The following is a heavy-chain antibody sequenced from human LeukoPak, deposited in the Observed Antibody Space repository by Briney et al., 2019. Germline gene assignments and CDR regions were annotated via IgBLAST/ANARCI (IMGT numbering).Heavy chain of an antibody. Sequence: PSETLSLSCSVSGDSISTSGYWWGWLRQPPGGGLDWIGSVFYTGNTHYKASLQSRVTISVDTSKNQFSLKLSSVTAADTAVFYCARQRGIGSWSFDYWGLGTLVSVSS. D-gene: IGHD2-15*01. J-gene: IGHJ4*02. CDR3: ARQRGIGSWSFDY. CDR1: GDSISTSGYW. CDR2: VFYTGNT. V-gene: IGHV4-39*01.